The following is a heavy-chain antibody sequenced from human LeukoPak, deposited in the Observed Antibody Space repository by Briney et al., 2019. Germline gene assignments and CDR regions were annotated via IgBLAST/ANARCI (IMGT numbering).Heavy chain of an antibody. Sequence: GGSLRLSCAASGFTFSSYAMHWVRQAPGKGLEWVAVISYDGSNKYYADSVKGRFTISRDNSKNTLYLQMNSLRAEDTAVYYCARWNNDLWSGYYSYFDYWGQGTLVTVSS. CDR3: ARWNNDLWSGYYSYFDY. V-gene: IGHV3-30*04. J-gene: IGHJ4*02. CDR1: GFTFSSYA. CDR2: ISYDGSNK. D-gene: IGHD3-3*01.